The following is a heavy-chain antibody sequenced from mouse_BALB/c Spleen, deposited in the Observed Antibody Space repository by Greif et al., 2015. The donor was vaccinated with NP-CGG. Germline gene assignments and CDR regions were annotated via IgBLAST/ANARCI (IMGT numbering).Heavy chain of an antibody. CDR1: GFSLTSYG. D-gene: IGHD2-2*01. Sequence: VMLVESGPGLVAPSKSLSITCTVSGFSLTSYGVHWVRQPPGKGLEWLGVIWAGGSTNYNSALMSRLSISKDNSKSQVFLKMNSLQTDDTAMYYCARGYGSYAMDYWGQGTSVTVSS. CDR3: ARGYGSYAMDY. V-gene: IGHV2-9*02. J-gene: IGHJ4*01. CDR2: IWAGGST.